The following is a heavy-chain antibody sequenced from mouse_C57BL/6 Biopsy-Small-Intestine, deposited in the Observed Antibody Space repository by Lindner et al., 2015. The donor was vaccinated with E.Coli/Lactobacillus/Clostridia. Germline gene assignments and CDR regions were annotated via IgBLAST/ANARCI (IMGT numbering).Heavy chain of an antibody. J-gene: IGHJ3*01. CDR2: IWTLGNT. V-gene: IGHV2-6*01. CDR1: GFSLTSFG. D-gene: IGHD2-3*01. Sequence: VQLQESGPGLVAPSQSLSITCTVSGFSLTSFGVDWVRQSPGKGLEWLGVIWTLGNTNYNSALKSRLSISKDNSKSQVFLKMDSLQPDDTAMYYCASARGDGSFAYWGQGTLVTVSA. CDR3: ASARGDGSFAY.